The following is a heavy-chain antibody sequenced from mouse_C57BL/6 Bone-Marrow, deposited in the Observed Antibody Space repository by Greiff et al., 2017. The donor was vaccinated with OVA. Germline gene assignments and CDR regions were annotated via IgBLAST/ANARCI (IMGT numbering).Heavy chain of an antibody. V-gene: IGHV1-42*01. Sequence: EVQLQQSGPELVKPGAPVKISCKASGYSFTGYYMNWVKQSPEKSLEWIGEINPSTGGTTYNQKFKAKATLTVDKSSSTAYMQLKSLTSEDSAVYYCARLDGSSMDYWGQGTSVTVSS. J-gene: IGHJ4*01. D-gene: IGHD1-1*01. CDR2: INPSTGGT. CDR3: ARLDGSSMDY. CDR1: GYSFTGYY.